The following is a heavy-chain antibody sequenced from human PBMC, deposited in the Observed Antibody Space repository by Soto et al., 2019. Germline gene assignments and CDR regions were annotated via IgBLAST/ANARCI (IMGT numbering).Heavy chain of an antibody. CDR1: GASLSDYY. CDR3: TSHVVSGYSDS. Sequence: XTLSLPCNVSGASLSDYYWSWIRQPPGKGLEWIGYTSTSGNTNYNPSLKGRFTISVYTSKNQFSLKLTSVTSADYAVYNCTSHVVSGYSDSWGQGTLGTVS. V-gene: IGHV4-59*13. D-gene: IGHD2-21*01. J-gene: IGHJ4*02. CDR2: TSTSGNT.